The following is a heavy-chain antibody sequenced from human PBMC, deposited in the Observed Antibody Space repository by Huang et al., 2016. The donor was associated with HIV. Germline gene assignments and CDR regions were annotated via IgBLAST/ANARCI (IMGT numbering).Heavy chain of an antibody. CDR1: GFTFSSYG. V-gene: IGHV3-30*18. J-gene: IGHJ4*02. Sequence: QVQLVESGGGVVQPGRSLRISCAASGFTFSSYGMHWVRQAAGKGLEWVAVISYDAKTKYDADSVKGRFSISRDNSKTTVYLQLNSLRLEDTAVYYCAKGGSAAAVLDFWGQGTLVTVSS. CDR3: AKGGSAAAVLDF. D-gene: IGHD6-13*01. CDR2: ISYDAKTK.